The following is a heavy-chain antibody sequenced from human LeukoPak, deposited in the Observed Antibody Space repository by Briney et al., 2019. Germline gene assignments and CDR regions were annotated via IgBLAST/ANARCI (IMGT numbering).Heavy chain of an antibody. J-gene: IGHJ6*03. Sequence: ASVKVSCKASGYTFTGYYMHWVRQAPGQGLEWMGWINPNSGGTNYAQKFQGRVTMTRDTSISTAYMELSRLRFDDTAVYYCARDRGLAHYYYYYMDVWGKGTTVTVSS. V-gene: IGHV1-2*02. D-gene: IGHD6-19*01. CDR2: INPNSGGT. CDR3: ARDRGLAHYYYYYMDV. CDR1: GYTFTGYY.